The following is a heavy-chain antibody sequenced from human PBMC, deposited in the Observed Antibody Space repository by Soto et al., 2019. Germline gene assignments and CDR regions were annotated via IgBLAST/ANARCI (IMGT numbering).Heavy chain of an antibody. CDR3: AFSTVVTPRFLPAFDI. CDR1: GYTLTELS. CDR2: FDPEDGET. V-gene: IGHV1-24*01. Sequence: ASVKVSCKVSGYTLTELSMHWVRQAPGKGLEWMGGFDPEDGETIYAQKFQGRVTMTEDTSTDTAYMELSSLRSEDTAVYYCAFSTVVTPRFLPAFDIWGQGTMVTVSS. J-gene: IGHJ3*02. D-gene: IGHD2-21*02.